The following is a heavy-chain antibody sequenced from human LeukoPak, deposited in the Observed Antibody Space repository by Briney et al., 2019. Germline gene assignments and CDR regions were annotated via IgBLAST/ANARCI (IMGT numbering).Heavy chain of an antibody. D-gene: IGHD2-15*01. CDR1: GLSFGDYG. J-gene: IGHJ4*02. V-gene: IGHV3-49*04. Sequence: GGSLRLCCTVSGLSFGDYGMSWVRHAPGKGLEWVSFIQSKTYGEGTMYAASVRGRFTISRDDSRSTAYLQMNSLKTEDTAVYYCTASDHLYCSSSSCHFDYWGQGTLATVAS. CDR2: IQSKTYGEGT. CDR3: TASDHLYCSSSSCHFDY.